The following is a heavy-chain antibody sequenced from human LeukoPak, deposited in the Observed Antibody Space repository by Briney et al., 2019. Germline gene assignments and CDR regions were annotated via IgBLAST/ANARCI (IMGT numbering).Heavy chain of an antibody. D-gene: IGHD3-22*01. V-gene: IGHV1-69*06. CDR2: IIPIFGTA. CDR1: GGTFSSYA. Sequence: GASVKVSCKASGGTFSSYAISWVRQAPGQGLEWMGGIIPIFGTANYAQKFQGRVTITADKSTSTAYMELSSLRSEDTAVYYCARDLDYYDSSGYYDYWGQGTLVTVSS. J-gene: IGHJ4*02. CDR3: ARDLDYYDSSGYYDY.